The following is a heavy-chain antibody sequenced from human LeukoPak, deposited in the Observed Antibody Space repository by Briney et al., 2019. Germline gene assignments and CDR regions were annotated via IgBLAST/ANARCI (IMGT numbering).Heavy chain of an antibody. J-gene: IGHJ4*02. D-gene: IGHD6-13*01. CDR2: ISWNSGSI. Sequence: GGSLRLSCAASGFTFDDYAMHWVRQAPGKGLEWVSGISWNSGSIGYADSVKGRFTISRDNAKNSLYLQMNSLRAEDTALYYCAKDIEAAALPTQLFDYWGQGTLVTVSS. CDR3: AKDIEAAALPTQLFDY. V-gene: IGHV3-9*01. CDR1: GFTFDDYA.